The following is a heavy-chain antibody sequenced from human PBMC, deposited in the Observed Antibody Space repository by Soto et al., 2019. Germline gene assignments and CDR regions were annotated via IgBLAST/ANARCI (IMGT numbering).Heavy chain of an antibody. CDR3: AKDRPIYYDSSTSCYVGSDY. CDR2: ISGSGGST. V-gene: IGHV3-23*01. Sequence: PGGSLRLSCAASGFTFSSYAMSWVRQAPGKGLEWVSAISGSGGSTYYADSVKGRFTISRDNSKNTLYLQMNSLRAEDTAVYYCAKDRPIYYDSSTSCYVGSDYWGQGTLVTVSS. J-gene: IGHJ4*02. CDR1: GFTFSSYA. D-gene: IGHD2-2*01.